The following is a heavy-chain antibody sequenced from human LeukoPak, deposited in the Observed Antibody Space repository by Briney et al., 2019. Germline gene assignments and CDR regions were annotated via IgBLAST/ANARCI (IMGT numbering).Heavy chain of an antibody. CDR3: ARSSAFWSGYYGFDY. CDR2: IYYSGST. Sequence: SETLSLTCTVSGGSISSSSYYWGWIRQPPGKGLEWIGSIYYSGSTYYNPSLKSRVTISVDTSKNQFSLKLSSVTAADTVVYYCARSSAFWSGYYGFDYWGQGTLVTVSS. V-gene: IGHV4-39*01. J-gene: IGHJ4*02. D-gene: IGHD3-3*01. CDR1: GGSISSSSYY.